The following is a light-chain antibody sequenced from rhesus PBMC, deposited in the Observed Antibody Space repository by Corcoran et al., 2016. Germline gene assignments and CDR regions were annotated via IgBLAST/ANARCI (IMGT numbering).Light chain of an antibody. CDR2: YVC. Sequence: DIVMTQTPLSLPVTLGEPASISCRSSQSLLSSNGYNYLNWYLQKQGQSPQLLIYYVCKRASGVPDRFRGSGSVTDFTLKISRVEAEDVGVYYCMQTLQTPFTFGPGTKLDIK. V-gene: IGKV2-60*02. CDR1: QSLLSSNGYNY. J-gene: IGKJ3*01. CDR3: MQTLQTPFT.